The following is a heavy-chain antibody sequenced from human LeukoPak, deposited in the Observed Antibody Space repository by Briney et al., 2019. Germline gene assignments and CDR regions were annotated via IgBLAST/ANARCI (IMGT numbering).Heavy chain of an antibody. J-gene: IGHJ6*03. D-gene: IGHD3-3*01. CDR2: INWNGGST. V-gene: IGHV3-20*04. CDR3: ARGSYDFWSGYYQDYYYYYMDV. Sequence: PGGSLRLPCAASGFTFSSYSMNWVSQAPGKGLEWVSGINWNGGSTGYADSVKGRFTISRDNAKNSLYLQMNSLRAEDTALYYCARGSYDFWSGYYQDYYYYYMDVWGKGTTVTVSS. CDR1: GFTFSSYS.